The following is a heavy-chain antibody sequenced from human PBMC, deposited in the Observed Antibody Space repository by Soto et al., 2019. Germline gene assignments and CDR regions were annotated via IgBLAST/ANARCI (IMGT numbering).Heavy chain of an antibody. CDR1: GYRFTGYK. CDR2: VDPNGGGS. J-gene: IGHJ2*01. V-gene: IGHV1-2*04. CDR3: ATWVHHGDF. D-gene: IGHD4-17*01. Sequence: AAVRVSWETSGYRFTGYKLHWVRQAPGQGLEWMGWVDPNGGGSNSAQKFQGSVTMTWDTSITTAYLDLTRLTTNDTATYFCATWVHHGDF.